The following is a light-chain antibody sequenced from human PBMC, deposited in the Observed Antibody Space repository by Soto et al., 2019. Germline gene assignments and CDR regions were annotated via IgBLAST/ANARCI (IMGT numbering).Light chain of an antibody. CDR3: CSYAGNSEV. CDR1: SGDVGIYNL. J-gene: IGLJ1*01. V-gene: IGLV2-23*02. Sequence: QSALTQPASVSGSPGQSITIPCTGTSGDVGIYNLVSGYQQHQGKAPKHIIYEVTERPSGVSTRFSGSKSGNTASLTMFGLQPDDEADYYCCSYAGNSEVFGTGTKLTVL. CDR2: EVT.